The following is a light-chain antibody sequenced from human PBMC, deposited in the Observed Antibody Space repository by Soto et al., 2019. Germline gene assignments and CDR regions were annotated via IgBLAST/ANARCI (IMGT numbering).Light chain of an antibody. CDR2: GAS. Sequence: DIVLAHCPSTQSLSPGERATLSCRASPSVSSSYLAWYQQKPGQAPRLLIYGASSRATGIPDRFSGSGSGTDFTLTISRLEPEDFAVYYCQQYGSSLSTFGQGTKVDIK. J-gene: IGKJ1*01. V-gene: IGKV3-20*01. CDR3: QQYGSSLST. CDR1: PSVSSSY.